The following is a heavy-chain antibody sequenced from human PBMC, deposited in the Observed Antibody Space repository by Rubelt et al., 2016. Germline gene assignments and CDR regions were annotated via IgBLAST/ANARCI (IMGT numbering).Heavy chain of an antibody. Sequence: EVQLVESGGGLVQPGGSLRLSCAASGFTFSSYWMSWVRQAPGKGLEWVANINQDGSEKYYVDSVKGRFTISRENAKNSLYLQMNSLMGEDTAVYYCARALGSGSSDYWGQGTLVTVSS. CDR2: INQDGSEK. J-gene: IGHJ4*02. CDR1: GFTFSSYW. CDR3: ARALGSGSSDY. D-gene: IGHD3-10*01. V-gene: IGHV3-7*05.